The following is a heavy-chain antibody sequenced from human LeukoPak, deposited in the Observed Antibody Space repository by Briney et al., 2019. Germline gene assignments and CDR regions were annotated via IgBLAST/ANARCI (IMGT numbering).Heavy chain of an antibody. J-gene: IGHJ5*02. CDR1: GGSFSGYY. CDR2: INHSGST. Sequence: SETLSLTCAVYGGSFSGYYWSWIRQPPGKGLEWIGEINHSGSTNYIPSLKSRVTISVDTSKNQFSLKLSSVTAADTAVYYCARGRSPGLSTWGQGTLVTVSS. CDR3: ARGRSPGLST. D-gene: IGHD3-3*02. V-gene: IGHV4-34*01.